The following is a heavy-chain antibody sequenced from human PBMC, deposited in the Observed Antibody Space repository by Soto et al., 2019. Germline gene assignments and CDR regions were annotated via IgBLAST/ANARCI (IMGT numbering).Heavy chain of an antibody. Sequence: GGSLRLSCAASGFTFSSYAMSWVRQAPGKGLEWVSAISGSGGSTYYADSVKGRFTISRDNSKNTLYLQMNSLRAEDTAVYYCAKKEYGSGWYQAAFDPWGQGTLVTVSS. CDR1: GFTFSSYA. V-gene: IGHV3-23*01. CDR2: ISGSGGST. D-gene: IGHD6-19*01. J-gene: IGHJ5*02. CDR3: AKKEYGSGWYQAAFDP.